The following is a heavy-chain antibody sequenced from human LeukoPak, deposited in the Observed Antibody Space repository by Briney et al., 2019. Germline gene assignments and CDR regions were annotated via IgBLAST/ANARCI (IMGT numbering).Heavy chain of an antibody. J-gene: IGHJ6*02. CDR2: ISSSADTI. D-gene: IGHD3-10*01. Sequence: SGGSLRLSCGASGFIFSSYEMNWVRQAPGKGLEWVSYISSSADTIHYADSVKGRFTVSRDNAKNSLYLQMNSLRAEDTAVYYCARDPTYYYGSGPYSHYYGMDVWGHGTTVTVSS. CDR3: ARDPTYYYGSGPYSHYYGMDV. V-gene: IGHV3-48*03. CDR1: GFIFSSYE.